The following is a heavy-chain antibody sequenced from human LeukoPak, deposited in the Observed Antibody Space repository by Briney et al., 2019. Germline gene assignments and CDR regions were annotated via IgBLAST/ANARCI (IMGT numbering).Heavy chain of an antibody. V-gene: IGHV4-4*07. CDR1: GGSISSYY. J-gene: IGHJ5*02. CDR3: ARGLALYYDSSGYGNNWFDP. D-gene: IGHD3-22*01. CDR2: IYNSGRT. Sequence: PSETPSLTCTVSGGSISSYYWTWIRQPAGKGLEWIERIYNSGRTNYNPSLKSRVTMSVDTSKNQFSLKLSSVTAADTAVYYCARGLALYYDSSGYGNNWFDPWGQGTLVTVSS.